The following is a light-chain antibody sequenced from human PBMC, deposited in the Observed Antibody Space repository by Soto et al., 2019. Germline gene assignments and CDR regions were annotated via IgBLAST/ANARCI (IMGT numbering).Light chain of an antibody. CDR1: QSLLHSNGYNY. Sequence: DIVMTQSPLSLPVTPGEPASISCRSSQSLLHSNGYNYLDWYLQKPGQSPQLLISLGSHRASGVPDRLSGSGSGTDFTLIISRVEAEDVGVYYCMQALQTGVTFGGGTKVEIK. V-gene: IGKV2-28*01. J-gene: IGKJ4*01. CDR3: MQALQTGVT. CDR2: LGS.